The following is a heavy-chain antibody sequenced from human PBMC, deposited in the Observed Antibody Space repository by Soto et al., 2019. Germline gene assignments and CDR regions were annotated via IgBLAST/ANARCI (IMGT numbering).Heavy chain of an antibody. CDR1: GGAFSSYY. J-gene: IGHJ4*02. D-gene: IGHD2-2*01. Sequence: SETLSLTCAVYGGAFSSYYWSWIRQPPGKGREWIGEINHSGSTTYNPSLKSPVTISADTSTNHFSLKLSSVTAADTAVSYCGRGGVRAFIVVVPAALFFDYWGQGTMVTVSS. CDR2: INHSGST. CDR3: GRGGVRAFIVVVPAALFFDY. V-gene: IGHV4-34*01.